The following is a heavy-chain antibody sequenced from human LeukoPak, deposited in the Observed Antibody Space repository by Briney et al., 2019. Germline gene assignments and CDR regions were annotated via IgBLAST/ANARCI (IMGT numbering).Heavy chain of an antibody. Sequence: GGSLRLSCAASGFTFSSYWMSWVRQAPGKGLEWVANIKQDGSEKYYVDSVKGRFTISRDNAKNSLYLQMNSLRAEDTAVYYCAKAPIPPTHYYHGNWFDPWGQGTLVTVSS. D-gene: IGHD3-22*01. CDR3: AKAPIPPTHYYHGNWFDP. CDR2: IKQDGSEK. CDR1: GFTFSSYW. V-gene: IGHV3-7*03. J-gene: IGHJ5*02.